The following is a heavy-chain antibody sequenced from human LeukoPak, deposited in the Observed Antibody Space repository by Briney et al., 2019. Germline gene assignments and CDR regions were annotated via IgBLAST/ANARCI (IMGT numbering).Heavy chain of an antibody. CDR3: AREKIGPGGYSFDM. CDR1: GFTFSDYN. Sequence: GGSLRLSCAASGFTFSDYNMNWVRQAPGKGLEWVSYISTGGSTKSYADSVKGRFTVSRDNAQNSLFLQTNSLRADDTAVYYCAREKIGPGGYSFDMWGQGTLVTVAS. V-gene: IGHV3-48*04. CDR2: ISTGGSTK. D-gene: IGHD3-22*01. J-gene: IGHJ3*02.